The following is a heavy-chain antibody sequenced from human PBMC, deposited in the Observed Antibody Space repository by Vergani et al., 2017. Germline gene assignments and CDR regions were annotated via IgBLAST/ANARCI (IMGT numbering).Heavy chain of an antibody. J-gene: IGHJ4*02. CDR3: ARSGIYYGAGSPDY. Sequence: QVKLQESGPGLVKPSETLSLTCTVSGASVNSYYWSWIRQPPGKGLEWMGYVSFRGDTLYDPSVKGRMTISLNTSSNQFSLYLTSVTAADTAVYYCARSGIYYGAGSPDYGGRGTLVTVSS. CDR2: VSFRGDT. CDR1: GASVNSYY. V-gene: IGHV4-59*02. D-gene: IGHD3-10*01.